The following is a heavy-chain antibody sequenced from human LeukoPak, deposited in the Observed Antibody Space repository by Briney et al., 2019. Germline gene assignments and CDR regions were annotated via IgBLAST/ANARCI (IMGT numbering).Heavy chain of an antibody. Sequence: GGSLRLSCAASGFAFTNACMSWVRRAPGKGLEWVGRIRSKNNGGTTDYAAPVRGRFSISRYDSKSTLYLQMNSLKTEDTAVYYCTTDPGYRGLYYFDYWGQGTLVTVSS. CDR2: IRSKNNGGTT. CDR3: TTDPGYRGLYYFDY. D-gene: IGHD5-12*01. V-gene: IGHV3-15*01. J-gene: IGHJ4*02. CDR1: GFAFTNAC.